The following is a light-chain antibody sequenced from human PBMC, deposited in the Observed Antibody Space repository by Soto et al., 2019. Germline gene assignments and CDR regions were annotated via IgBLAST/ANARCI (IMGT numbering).Light chain of an antibody. CDR3: QQSYAIPWT. CDR1: QSISNY. J-gene: IGKJ1*01. CDR2: GAS. Sequence: DIQMTQSPSSLSASVGDRVTITCRASQSISNYLNWYQQKPGKAPKLLISGASSLQSGVPSRFSGSGSGTDFTLSISTLQPEDFATYYCQQSYAIPWTFGQGTKVDI. V-gene: IGKV1-39*01.